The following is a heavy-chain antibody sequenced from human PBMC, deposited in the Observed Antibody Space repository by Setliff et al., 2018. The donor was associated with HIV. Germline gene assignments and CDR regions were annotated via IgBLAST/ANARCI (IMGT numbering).Heavy chain of an antibody. Sequence: GGSLRLSCAVSGFTFEDYGMSWVRQAPGKGLEWVSGINWNGGSTYYADSAKGRFIISRDNSQNTLYLQMNSLRADDTAIYYCAKGFRPVDTALVSGPTYWGQGIRVTVSS. V-gene: IGHV3-20*04. J-gene: IGHJ4*02. D-gene: IGHD5-18*01. CDR1: GFTFEDYG. CDR3: AKGFRPVDTALVSGPTY. CDR2: INWNGGST.